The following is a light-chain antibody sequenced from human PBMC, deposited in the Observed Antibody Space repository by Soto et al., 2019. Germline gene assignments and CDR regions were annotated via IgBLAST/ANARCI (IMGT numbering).Light chain of an antibody. CDR2: DES. CDR1: QSLSSSQ. V-gene: IGKV3-20*01. J-gene: IGKJ1*01. Sequence: EIVLTQSPGTLSLSPGERATLSCRASQSLSSSQLAWYQQKPGQAPRLLIQDESSRATGISDRFMGSGSGTDFTLTITPREPEDFTVSYCQQYGSSPRTFGLRTKVNIK. CDR3: QQYGSSPRT.